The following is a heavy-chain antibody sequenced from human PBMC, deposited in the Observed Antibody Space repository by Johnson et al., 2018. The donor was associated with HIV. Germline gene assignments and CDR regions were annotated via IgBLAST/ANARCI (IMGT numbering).Heavy chain of an antibody. D-gene: IGHD6-13*01. CDR1: GFTFSSYG. Sequence: QVQLVESGGGVVQPGRSLRLSCAASGFTFSSYGMHCVRQAPGKGLEWVAVIWYDGSNKYYADSVKGRFTISRDNSKNTLYLQMNSLRAEDTAVYYCAKAFSSSWSDAFDIWGQGTMVTVSS. CDR3: AKAFSSSWSDAFDI. V-gene: IGHV3-33*06. CDR2: IWYDGSNK. J-gene: IGHJ3*02.